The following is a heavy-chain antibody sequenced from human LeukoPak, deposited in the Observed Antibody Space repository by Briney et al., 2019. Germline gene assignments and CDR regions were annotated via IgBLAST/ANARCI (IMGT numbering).Heavy chain of an antibody. CDR3: AKLSQWLVAEADY. D-gene: IGHD6-19*01. J-gene: IGHJ4*02. CDR1: GFTFSSYA. Sequence: GGSLRLSCAASGFTFSSYAMSWVRQAPGKGLEWVSVISGSGGNTYYADSVKGRFTISRDNSKNTLYLQLNSLRAEDTAVYYCAKLSQWLVAEADYWGQGTLVTVSS. CDR2: ISGSGGNT. V-gene: IGHV3-23*01.